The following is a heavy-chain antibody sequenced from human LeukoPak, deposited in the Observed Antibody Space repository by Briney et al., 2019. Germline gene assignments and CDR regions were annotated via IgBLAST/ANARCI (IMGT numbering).Heavy chain of an antibody. Sequence: TASETLSLTCAVSGGSISSSNWWSWVRQPPGKGLEWIGTIYHSGSTYLNPSLKSRVTISVDTSKNQFSLKLSSVTAADTAVYYCARERRGYSYGTADYFDYWGQGTLVTVSS. D-gene: IGHD5-18*01. CDR1: GGSISSSNW. CDR2: IYHSGST. CDR3: ARERRGYSYGTADYFDY. V-gene: IGHV4-4*02. J-gene: IGHJ4*02.